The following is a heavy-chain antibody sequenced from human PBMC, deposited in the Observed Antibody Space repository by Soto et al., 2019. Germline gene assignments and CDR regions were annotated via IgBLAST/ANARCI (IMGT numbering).Heavy chain of an antibody. CDR2: ISGSGDST. CDR3: ARRSSGWYFDY. CDR1: GFSFSSYA. V-gene: IGHV3-23*01. D-gene: IGHD6-19*01. J-gene: IGHJ4*02. Sequence: EVQLLESGGGLVQPGGSLRLSCAASGFSFSSYAMNWVRQAPGKGLEWVSVISGSGDSTYYADSAKGRFTISRDNSKNTLYLQMISLRAEDTAVYYCARRSSGWYFDYWGQGTLVIVSS.